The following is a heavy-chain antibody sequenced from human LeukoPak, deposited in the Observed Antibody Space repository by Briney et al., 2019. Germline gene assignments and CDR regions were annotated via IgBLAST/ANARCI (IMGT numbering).Heavy chain of an antibody. V-gene: IGHV3-30-3*01. Sequence: PGGSLRLSCAASGFTFSSYALHWVRQDPGKGLEWVAVISSDGSQRHYTDSVKGRFTISRDNAKNSLYLQMNSLRAEDTAVYYCATYSVDVWGQGTTVTVSS. CDR1: GFTFSSYA. CDR3: ATYSVDV. D-gene: IGHD1-26*01. CDR2: ISSDGSQR. J-gene: IGHJ6*02.